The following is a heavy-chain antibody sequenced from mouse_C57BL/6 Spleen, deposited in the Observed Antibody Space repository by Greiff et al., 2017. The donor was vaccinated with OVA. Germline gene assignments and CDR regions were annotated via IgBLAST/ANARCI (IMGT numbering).Heavy chain of an antibody. CDR3: ARRTGTKRGNYFDY. Sequence: QVQLQQSGAELVMPGASVKLSCKASGYTFTSYWMHWVKQRPGQGLEWIGEIDPSDSYTNYNQKFKGKSTLTVDKSSSTAYMQLSSLTSEDSAVYYCARRTGTKRGNYFDYWGQGTTLTVSS. V-gene: IGHV1-69*01. CDR2: IDPSDSYT. J-gene: IGHJ2*01. CDR1: GYTFTSYW. D-gene: IGHD4-1*01.